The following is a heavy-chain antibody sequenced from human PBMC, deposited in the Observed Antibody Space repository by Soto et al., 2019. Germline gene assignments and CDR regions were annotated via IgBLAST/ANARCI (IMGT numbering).Heavy chain of an antibody. CDR1: GFTFSSYG. D-gene: IGHD6-13*01. Sequence: GGSLRLSCAGSGFTFSSYGMHWVRQAPGKGLEWVAVIWYDGSNKYYADSVKGRFTISRDNSKNALYLQMNSLRAEDTAVYYCATPIAAAGKYYFDYWGQGTLVTVSS. V-gene: IGHV3-33*01. J-gene: IGHJ4*02. CDR2: IWYDGSNK. CDR3: ATPIAAAGKYYFDY.